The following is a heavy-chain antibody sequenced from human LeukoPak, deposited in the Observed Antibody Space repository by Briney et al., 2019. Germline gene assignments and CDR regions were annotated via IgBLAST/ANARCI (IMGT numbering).Heavy chain of an antibody. Sequence: GASVKVSCKASGYTFTSYYMHWFRQAPGQGLEWMGWINPNSGGTNYAQKFQARVTMTRDTSIRTAYMELSRLTSDDTAVYFCARDEKGDHDDYVQNWFDPWGQGTLVTVSS. J-gene: IGHJ5*02. CDR3: ARDEKGDHDDYVQNWFDP. CDR2: INPNSGGT. V-gene: IGHV1-2*02. D-gene: IGHD3-16*01. CDR1: GYTFTSYY.